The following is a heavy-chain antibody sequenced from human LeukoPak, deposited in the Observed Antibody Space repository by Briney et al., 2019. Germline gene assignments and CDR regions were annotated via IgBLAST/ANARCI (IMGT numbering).Heavy chain of an antibody. CDR3: AKALGGYYYFDF. Sequence: PGGSLRLSCAAXGFTFSTYGMHWVRQAPGKGLEWVAFIRYDADNKYYADSVRGRFTISRDNSKNTLFLQMNSLRAEDTAVYYCAKALGGYYYFDFWGQGTLVTVSS. J-gene: IGHJ4*02. CDR2: IRYDADNK. CDR1: GFTFSTYG. D-gene: IGHD2-21*02. V-gene: IGHV3-30*02.